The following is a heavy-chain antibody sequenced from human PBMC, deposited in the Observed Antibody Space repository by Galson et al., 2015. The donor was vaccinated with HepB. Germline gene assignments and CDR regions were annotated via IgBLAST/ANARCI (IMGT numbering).Heavy chain of an antibody. CDR1: GFTFSSYW. CDR2: IKQDGSEK. Sequence: SLRLSCAASGFTFSSYWMSWVRQAPGKGLEWVANIKQDGSEKYYVDSVKGRFTISRDNAKNSLYLQMNSLRAEDTAVYYCARDTIFVGGDCSSTSCNTYYYYGMDVWGQGTTVTVSS. CDR3: ARDTIFVGGDCSSTSCNTYYYYGMDV. D-gene: IGHD2-2*01. V-gene: IGHV3-7*03. J-gene: IGHJ6*02.